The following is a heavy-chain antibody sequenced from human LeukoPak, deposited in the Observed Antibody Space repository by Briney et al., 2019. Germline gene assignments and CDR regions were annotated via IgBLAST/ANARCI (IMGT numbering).Heavy chain of an antibody. D-gene: IGHD3-22*01. CDR1: GFTFSSYS. Sequence: GGSLRLSCAASGFTFSSYSMNWVRQAPGKGLEWVSSISGSSSYIYYADSVKGRFTISRDNAKNSLYLQMNSLRAEDTAVYYCARDLYDSSGYYYGYWGQGTLVTVSS. CDR2: ISGSSSYI. J-gene: IGHJ4*02. V-gene: IGHV3-21*01. CDR3: ARDLYDSSGYYYGY.